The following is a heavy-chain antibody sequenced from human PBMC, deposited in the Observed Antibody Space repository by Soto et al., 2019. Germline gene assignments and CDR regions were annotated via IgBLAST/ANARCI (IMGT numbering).Heavy chain of an antibody. D-gene: IGHD6-19*01. V-gene: IGHV5-51*01. Sequence: PGESLKISCKGSGYSFTSYWIAWVRQMPGKGLEWMGIIYPGDSDTRYSPSFQGQVTTSADKSISTAYLQWSSLEASDTAMYYCTRGWLAQYYFDYWGQGTLVTVSS. J-gene: IGHJ4*02. CDR3: TRGWLAQYYFDY. CDR2: IYPGDSDT. CDR1: GYSFTSYW.